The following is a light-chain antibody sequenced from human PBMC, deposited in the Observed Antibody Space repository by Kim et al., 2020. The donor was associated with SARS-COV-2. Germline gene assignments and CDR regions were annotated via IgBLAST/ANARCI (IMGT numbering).Light chain of an antibody. CDR2: YDS. Sequence: SYELTQPPSVSVAPGKTARITCGGNNIGSKSVHWYQQKPGQAPVLVIYYDSDRPSGIHERFSGSNSGNTATLTISRVEAGDEADYYCQVWDSISDHWVFGGGTQLTVL. CDR1: NIGSKS. V-gene: IGLV3-21*04. CDR3: QVWDSISDHWV. J-gene: IGLJ3*02.